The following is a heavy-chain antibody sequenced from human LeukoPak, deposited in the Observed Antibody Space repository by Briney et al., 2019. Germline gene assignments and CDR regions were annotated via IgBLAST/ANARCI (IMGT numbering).Heavy chain of an antibody. V-gene: IGHV4-34*01. CDR2: INHSGST. D-gene: IGHD3-16*01. J-gene: IGHJ4*02. CDR3: ASVGSYAFDY. Sequence: SETLSLTCAVYGGSFSGYYWSWIRQPPGKGLEWIGEINHSGSTNYNPSLKSRVTISVDTSKNQFSLKLSSVTAADTAVYYCASVGSYAFDYWGQGTLVTVSS. CDR1: GGSFSGYY.